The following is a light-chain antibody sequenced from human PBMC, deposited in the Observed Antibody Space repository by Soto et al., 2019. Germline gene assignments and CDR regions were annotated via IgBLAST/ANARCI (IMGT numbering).Light chain of an antibody. CDR3: QQYNNWPPLT. CDR1: QSVSSN. Sequence: EIVMTQSPATLSVSPGERANLSCRASQSVSSNLAWYQQKPGQAPRLLIYGASTRATGIPARFSGSGSGTEFTFTISSLQSEDFAVYYCQQYNNWPPLTFGGGTKVEIK. CDR2: GAS. J-gene: IGKJ4*01. V-gene: IGKV3-15*01.